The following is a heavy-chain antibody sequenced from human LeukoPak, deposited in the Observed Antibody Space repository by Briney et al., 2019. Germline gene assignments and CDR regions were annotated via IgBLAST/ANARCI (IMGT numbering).Heavy chain of an antibody. D-gene: IGHD2-21*01. Sequence: GGTLRLSCAISGFTFSNYAMTWVRQAPGEGLEWVSSISDTYATTYYTDSVKGRCTISRDNSKNTLSLQLNNLRVEDTAVYFCVRHDSFIPFWGQGTLGTVSS. CDR2: ISDTYATT. CDR3: VRHDSFIPF. V-gene: IGHV3-23*01. CDR1: GFTFSNYA. J-gene: IGHJ4*02.